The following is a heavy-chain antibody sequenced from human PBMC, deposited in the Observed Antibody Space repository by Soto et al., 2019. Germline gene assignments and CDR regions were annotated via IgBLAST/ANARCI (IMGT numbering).Heavy chain of an antibody. CDR3: VRGSITRQYGAGYFDY. CDR1: GGSISSTNYY. J-gene: IGHJ4*02. V-gene: IGHV4-39*02. Sequence: QLQLQESGPGLVKPSETLSLTCTVSGGSISSTNYYWGWIRQPPGKGLGWIGSISYSGNTYYNPSLRRLVTLSVATTKNDFSRKLNCLTAANRAIYYCVRGSITRQYGAGYFDYWGQGTLVTVSS. D-gene: IGHD2-2*01. CDR2: ISYSGNT.